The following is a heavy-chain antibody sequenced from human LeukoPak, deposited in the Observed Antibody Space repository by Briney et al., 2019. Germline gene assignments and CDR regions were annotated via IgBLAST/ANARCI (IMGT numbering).Heavy chain of an antibody. J-gene: IGHJ6*02. D-gene: IGHD5-18*01. Sequence: GGSLRLSCAASGFIFSGYGMHWVRQGPGKGLEWVALISYDGSNKYYGDSVKGRFTISRDNSKNTLYLQMNSLRPEDTAVYHCAKDPDLYSYGDYGMDVWGHGTTVTVSS. CDR3: AKDPDLYSYGDYGMDV. V-gene: IGHV3-30*18. CDR2: ISYDGSNK. CDR1: GFIFSGYG.